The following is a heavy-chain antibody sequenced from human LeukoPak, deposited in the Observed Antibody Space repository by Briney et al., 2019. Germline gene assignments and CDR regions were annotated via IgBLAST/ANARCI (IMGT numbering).Heavy chain of an antibody. CDR3: TATREMATIIGWFDP. CDR2: IYYSGST. Sequence: PSETLSLTCTVSGGSISSGGYYWSWIRQHPGKGLEWIGHIYYSGSTYYNPSLKSRVTISVDTSKNQFSLKLSSVTAADTAVYYCTATREMATIIGWFDPWGQGTLVTVSS. CDR1: GGSISSGGYY. D-gene: IGHD5-24*01. J-gene: IGHJ5*02. V-gene: IGHV4-31*03.